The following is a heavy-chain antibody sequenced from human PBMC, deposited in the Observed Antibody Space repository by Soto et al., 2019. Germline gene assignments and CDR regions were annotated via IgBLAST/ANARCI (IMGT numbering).Heavy chain of an antibody. Sequence: SETLSLTCIVSGESISSSSYYWGWIRQPPGKGLEWIGSIYYSGRTYYNPSFKSRVTISIDTSKNQFSLKLSSVTATDTAVYYCARQRTTVVTQAYFDQWGQGALVTVSS. V-gene: IGHV4-39*01. CDR1: GESISSSSYY. D-gene: IGHD2-21*02. J-gene: IGHJ4*02. CDR2: IYYSGRT. CDR3: ARQRTTVVTQAYFDQ.